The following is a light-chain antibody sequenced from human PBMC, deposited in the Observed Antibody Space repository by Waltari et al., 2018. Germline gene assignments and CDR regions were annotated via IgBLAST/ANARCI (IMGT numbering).Light chain of an antibody. CDR1: QSVLYSGNNRNY. Sequence: DIVMTQSPDSLAVSLGERATINCQPSQSVLYSGNNRNYLPWYHQKPGHPPKVLIYWASTRESGVPDRFSGSGSGTDFTLTISSLQAEDVAVYYCQQYYVNPPTFGQGTKVEIK. CDR3: QQYYVNPPT. CDR2: WAS. J-gene: IGKJ1*01. V-gene: IGKV4-1*01.